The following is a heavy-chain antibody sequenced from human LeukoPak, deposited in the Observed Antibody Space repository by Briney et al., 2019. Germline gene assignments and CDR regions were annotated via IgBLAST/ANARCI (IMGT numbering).Heavy chain of an antibody. CDR3: ARARLDSIVVVPAALRNNWFDP. J-gene: IGHJ5*02. D-gene: IGHD2-2*02. CDR1: GGSFSGYY. CDR2: INHSGST. V-gene: IGHV4-34*01. Sequence: SETLPLTCAVYGGSFSGYYWSWIRQPTGKGLEWIGEINHSGSTNYNPSLKSRVTISVDTSKNQFSLKLSSVTAADTAVYYCARARLDSIVVVPAALRNNWFDPWGQGTLVTVSS.